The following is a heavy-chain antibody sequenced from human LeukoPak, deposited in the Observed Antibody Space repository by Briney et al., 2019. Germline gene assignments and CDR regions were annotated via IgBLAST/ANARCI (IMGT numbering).Heavy chain of an antibody. J-gene: IGHJ2*01. CDR1: GGSISSYY. V-gene: IGHV4-59*01. Sequence: SETLSLTCTVSGGSISSYYWSWIREPPGKGLEWIGYIYYSGSTNYNPSLKSRVTVSVDTSKNQFSLKLSSVTAADTAVYYCARLGYCSSTSCYTHWYFDLWGRGTLVTVSS. CDR2: IYYSGST. CDR3: ARLGYCSSTSCYTHWYFDL. D-gene: IGHD2-2*02.